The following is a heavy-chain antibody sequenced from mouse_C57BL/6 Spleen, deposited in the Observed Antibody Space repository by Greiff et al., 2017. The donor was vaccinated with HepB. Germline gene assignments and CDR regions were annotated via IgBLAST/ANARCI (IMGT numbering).Heavy chain of an antibody. J-gene: IGHJ2*01. CDR2: IDPENGDT. V-gene: IGHV14-4*01. CDR3: TPQGYFDY. Sequence: VQLQQSGAELVRPGASVKLSCTASGFNIKDDYMHWVKQRPEQGLEWIGWIDPENGDTEYASKFQGKATITADTSSHTAYLQLSSLTSEDTAVYYCTPQGYFDYWGQGTTLTVSS. CDR1: GFNIKDDY.